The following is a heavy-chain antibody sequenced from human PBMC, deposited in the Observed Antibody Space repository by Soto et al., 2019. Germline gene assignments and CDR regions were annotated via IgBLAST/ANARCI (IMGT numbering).Heavy chain of an antibody. CDR1: GFTFSSYS. Sequence: EVQLVESGGGLVKPGGSLRLSCVDSGFTFSSYSKNWVRQAPGKGLEWVSSISSTSNPIFYADSLKGRFTISRDNAKNSLYLQMNSLRAEDTAVYYCVRGGRGYTRDDVFDIWGQGTMVTVSS. CDR2: ISSTSNPI. J-gene: IGHJ3*02. V-gene: IGHV3-21*02. CDR3: VRGGRGYTRDDVFDI. D-gene: IGHD2-2*02.